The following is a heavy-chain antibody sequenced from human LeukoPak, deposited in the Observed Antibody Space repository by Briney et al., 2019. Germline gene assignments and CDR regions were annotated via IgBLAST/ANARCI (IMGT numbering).Heavy chain of an antibody. Sequence: GGSLRLSCAASGFTFSDYYMSWIHQAPGKGLEWVSYISSSGSTIYYADSVKGRFTISRDNAKNSLYLQMNSLRAEDTAVYYCARDGRDNIAAAGYTPIYYYYYMDVWGKGTTVTVSS. CDR1: GFTFSDYY. CDR3: ARDGRDNIAAAGYTPIYYYYYMDV. J-gene: IGHJ6*03. CDR2: ISSSGSTI. V-gene: IGHV3-11*01. D-gene: IGHD6-13*01.